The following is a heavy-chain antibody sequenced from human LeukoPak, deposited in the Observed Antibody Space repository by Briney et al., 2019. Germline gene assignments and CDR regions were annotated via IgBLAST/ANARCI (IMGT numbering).Heavy chain of an antibody. CDR2: IIPIFGTA. CDR3: ARAAYYYGSGSYHFDY. J-gene: IGHJ4*02. CDR1: GGTFGSYA. V-gene: IGHV1-69*13. Sequence: ASVKVSCKASGGTFGSYAISWVRQAPGQGLEWMGGIIPIFGTANYAQKFQGRVTITADESTSTAYMELSSLRSEDTAVYYCARAAYYYGSGSYHFDYWGQGTLVTVSS. D-gene: IGHD3-10*01.